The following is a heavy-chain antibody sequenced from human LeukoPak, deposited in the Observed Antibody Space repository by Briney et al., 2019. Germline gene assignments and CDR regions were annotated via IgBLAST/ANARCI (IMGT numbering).Heavy chain of an antibody. V-gene: IGHV1-18*01. D-gene: IGHD2-15*01. CDR1: GYTFTSYG. Sequence: ASVKVSCKASGYTFTSYGITWVRQAPGQGLEWMGWISAYNGNTNYAQKLQGRVTMTTDTSTCTAYMELRSLRSDDTAVYYCARDRYCSGGSCYGSEWYFDLWGRGTLVTVSS. CDR2: ISAYNGNT. J-gene: IGHJ2*01. CDR3: ARDRYCSGGSCYGSEWYFDL.